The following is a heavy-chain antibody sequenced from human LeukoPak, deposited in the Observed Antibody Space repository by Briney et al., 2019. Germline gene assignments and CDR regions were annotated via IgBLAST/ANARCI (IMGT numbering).Heavy chain of an antibody. CDR1: GFTFSNDW. Sequence: GGSLRLSCAASGFTFSNDWMSWVREVPGKGLEWLANIKVDGRETYYVDSLKGRFTISRYNAKNSVYLQMNSLRVEDTAVSYCARDGHWEVTRGPYFDYWGQGTLVTVSS. V-gene: IGHV3-7*01. D-gene: IGHD4-11*01. J-gene: IGHJ4*02. CDR3: ARDGHWEVTRGPYFDY. CDR2: IKVDGRET.